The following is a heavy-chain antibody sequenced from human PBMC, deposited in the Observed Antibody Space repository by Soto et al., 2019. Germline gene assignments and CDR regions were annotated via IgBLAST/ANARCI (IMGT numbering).Heavy chain of an antibody. CDR3: ATRLDYGDYVLGAFDI. Sequence: EVQLVESGGGLVQPGGSLRLSCAASGFTVSSNYMSWVRQAPGKGLEWVSVIYSGGSTYYADSVKGRFTISRHNSKNTLYLQMNSLRAEGTAVYYCATRLDYGDYVLGAFDIWGQGIMVTVSS. V-gene: IGHV3-53*04. CDR2: IYSGGST. D-gene: IGHD4-17*01. CDR1: GFTVSSNY. J-gene: IGHJ3*02.